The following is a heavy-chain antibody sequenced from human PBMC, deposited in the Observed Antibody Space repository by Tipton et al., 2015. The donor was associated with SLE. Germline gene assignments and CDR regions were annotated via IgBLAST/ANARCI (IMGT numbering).Heavy chain of an antibody. CDR1: GDSISNNNHY. V-gene: IGHV4-61*02. Sequence: TLSLTCTVSGDSISNNNHYWSWIRQPAGKGLEWIGRIYASGSTNYNPSLKSRLTISVDTSKNQFSLNLSSVTAADTAVYYCARDTRDWFLSESWGQGALVTVSS. J-gene: IGHJ4*02. D-gene: IGHD3-9*01. CDR3: ARDTRDWFLSES. CDR2: IYASGST.